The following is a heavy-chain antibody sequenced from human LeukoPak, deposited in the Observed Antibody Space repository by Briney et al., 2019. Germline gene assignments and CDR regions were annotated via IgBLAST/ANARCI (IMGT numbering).Heavy chain of an antibody. D-gene: IGHD6-13*01. V-gene: IGHV3-21*01. CDR3: ARERVVAAAVLFDY. CDR1: GFTFSSYS. Sequence: GGSLRLSCAASGFTFSSYSMNWVRQAPGKGLEWVSSISSSSSYIYYADSVKGRFTISRDNAKNSLYLQMNSLRAEDTAVYYCARERVVAAAVLFDYWGQGTLVTVSS. CDR2: ISSSSSYI. J-gene: IGHJ4*02.